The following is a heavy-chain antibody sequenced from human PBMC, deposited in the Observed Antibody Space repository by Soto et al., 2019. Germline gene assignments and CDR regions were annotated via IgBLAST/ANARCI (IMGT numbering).Heavy chain of an antibody. CDR2: MNPNSGNT. CDR1: GYTFTSYD. CDR3: ALDKGVGGAFDI. D-gene: IGHD2-2*03. Sequence: ASVKVSCKASGYTFTSYDINSVRQATGQGLEWMGWMNPNSGNTGYAQKLQGRVTMTRNTSISTAYMELSSLRSEDTAVYYCALDKGVGGAFDIWGQGTMVTVSS. V-gene: IGHV1-8*01. J-gene: IGHJ3*02.